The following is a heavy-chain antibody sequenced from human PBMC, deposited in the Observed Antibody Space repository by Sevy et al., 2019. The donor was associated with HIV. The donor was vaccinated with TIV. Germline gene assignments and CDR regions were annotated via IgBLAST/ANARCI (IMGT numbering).Heavy chain of an antibody. J-gene: IGHJ4*02. V-gene: IGHV4-59*01. CDR3: ARDSAVVPRALVY. Sequence: SETLSLTCNVSGDSISSYFWSWFRQPPGKGLEWIGYIYCSGSSEYNPSLRSRVTISIDTSKKYLSMKLTSVTAADTAVYYCARDSAVVPRALVYWGQGTLVTVSS. D-gene: IGHD2-15*01. CDR2: IYCSGSS. CDR1: GDSISSYF.